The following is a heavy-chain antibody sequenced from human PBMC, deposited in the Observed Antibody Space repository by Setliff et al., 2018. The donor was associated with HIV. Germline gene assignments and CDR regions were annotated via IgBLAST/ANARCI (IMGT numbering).Heavy chain of an antibody. Sequence: ASVKVSCKASGYTFTTYSLHWVRQAPGHSLEWVGWINVGKGDTKYSQELRDRVTITRDTSANTAYMELSSLRSDDTAVYFCVRGALLAAFDFDYWGQGTLVTAPQ. CDR2: INVGKGDT. CDR1: GYTFTTYS. CDR3: VRGALLAAFDFDY. D-gene: IGHD3-10*01. J-gene: IGHJ4*01. V-gene: IGHV1-3*01.